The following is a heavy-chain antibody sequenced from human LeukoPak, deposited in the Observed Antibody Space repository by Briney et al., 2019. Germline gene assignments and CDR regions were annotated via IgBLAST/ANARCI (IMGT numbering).Heavy chain of an antibody. J-gene: IGHJ4*02. CDR1: GYTFSNYG. CDR3: ARVAKLSSWPRFDY. V-gene: IGHV1-18*01. D-gene: IGHD6-13*01. CDR2: ISAYNGNT. Sequence: ASVKVSCKASGYTFSNYGISWVRQAPGQGLEWMGWISAYNGNTNYAQKFQGRVTMTTDTSTSTAYMELSSLRSEDTAVYYCARVAKLSSWPRFDYWGQGTLVTVSS.